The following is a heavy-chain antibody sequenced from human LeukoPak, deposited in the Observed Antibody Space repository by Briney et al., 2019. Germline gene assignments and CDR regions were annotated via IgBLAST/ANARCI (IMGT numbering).Heavy chain of an antibody. D-gene: IGHD6-19*01. V-gene: IGHV3-23*01. Sequence: SGGSLRLSCAASGFTFSNYAVSWVRQAPGRGLEWVSTLSGSGFSTYYADSVKGRFTISRDNSENTLFLQMNSLRADGTAVYYCAKDGQRSGRSDYWGQGTLVTVSS. CDR2: LSGSGFST. CDR1: GFTFSNYA. J-gene: IGHJ4*02. CDR3: AKDGQRSGRSDY.